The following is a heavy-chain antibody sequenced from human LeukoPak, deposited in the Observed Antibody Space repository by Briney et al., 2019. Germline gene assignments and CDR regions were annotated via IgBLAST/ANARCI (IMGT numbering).Heavy chain of an antibody. D-gene: IGHD3-10*01. CDR3: ARDGYGIIPDVLLSRRDAFDI. Sequence: GASVKVSCKASGYTFTSYGISWVRQAPGQGLEWMGWITPYNGNTNYAQKLQGRVTLTTDTSTSTAYMELRSLRSDDTAVYYCARDGYGIIPDVLLSRRDAFDIWGQGTMVTVSS. J-gene: IGHJ3*02. CDR2: ITPYNGNT. CDR1: GYTFTSYG. V-gene: IGHV1-18*01.